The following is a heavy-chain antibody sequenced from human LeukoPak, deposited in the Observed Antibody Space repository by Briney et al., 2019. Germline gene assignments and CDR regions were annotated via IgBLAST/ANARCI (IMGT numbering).Heavy chain of an antibody. CDR1: GYTYTGYY. D-gene: IGHD2-2*01. V-gene: IGHV1-2*02. J-gene: IGHJ6*02. Sequence: ASVKVSCKASGYTYTGYYMHWVRQAPGQGLEWMGWINPNSGGTNYAQKFQGRVTMTRDTSISTAYMELSRLRSDDTAVYYCASPSRSYYYYGMDVWGQGTTVTVSS. CDR2: INPNSGGT. CDR3: ASPSRSYYYYGMDV.